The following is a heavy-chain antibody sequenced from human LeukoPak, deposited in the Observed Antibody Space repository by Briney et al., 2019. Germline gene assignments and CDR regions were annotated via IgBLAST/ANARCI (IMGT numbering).Heavy chain of an antibody. CDR2: IIPILGIA. CDR1: GGTFSSYA. Sequence: ASVKVSCKASGGTFSSYAISWVRQAPGQGLEWMGRIIPILGIANYAQKFQGRVTITTDESTSTAYMELSSLRSEDTAVYYCARDPLSVGATDWGQGTLVTVSS. CDR3: ARDPLSVGATD. J-gene: IGHJ4*02. V-gene: IGHV1-69*04. D-gene: IGHD1-26*01.